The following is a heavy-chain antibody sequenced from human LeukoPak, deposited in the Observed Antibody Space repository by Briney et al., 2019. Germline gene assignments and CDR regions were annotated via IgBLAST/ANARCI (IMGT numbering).Heavy chain of an antibody. J-gene: IGHJ4*02. CDR2: INWNGGST. V-gene: IGHV3-20*01. D-gene: IGHD1-26*01. CDR3: ARDLYGSTGY. CDR1: GFTFDDYG. Sequence: PGGSLRLSCAASGFTFDDYGMSWVRQGPGKGLEWVSGINWNGGSTGYADSAKGRFTISRDNAKNSLYLQMNSLRAEDTALYHCARDLYGSTGYWGQGTLVTVSS.